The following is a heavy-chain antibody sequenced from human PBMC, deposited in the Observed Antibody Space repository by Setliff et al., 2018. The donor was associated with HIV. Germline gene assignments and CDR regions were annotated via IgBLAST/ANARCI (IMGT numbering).Heavy chain of an antibody. J-gene: IGHJ4*02. V-gene: IGHV4-39*01. CDR1: GGSITSRSYY. CDR3: ARRWRGSYFDY. Sequence: LSLTCTVSGGSITSRSYYWGWIRQSPGKGLEWIGSIDYSGSTYYNPSLKSRVTIFVDTSKNQFSLKLNSVITADTAVYYCARRWRGSYFDYWGQGTLVTVSS. CDR2: IDYSGST. D-gene: IGHD1-26*01.